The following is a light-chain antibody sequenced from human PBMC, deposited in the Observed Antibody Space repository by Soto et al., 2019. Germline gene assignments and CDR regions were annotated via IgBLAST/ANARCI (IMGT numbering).Light chain of an antibody. J-gene: IGKJ4*01. CDR3: QQSFSAPLT. CDR1: QNIKKY. CDR2: TAS. Sequence: DIQMTQSPSALSASVGDRVTITCRASQNIKKYLNWYRQKPGKAPDLLIYTASSLQVGFPSRFSGSGSGTDFSLTITSLQPEDSATYFWQQSFSAPLTFGGGTKVEIK. V-gene: IGKV1-39*01.